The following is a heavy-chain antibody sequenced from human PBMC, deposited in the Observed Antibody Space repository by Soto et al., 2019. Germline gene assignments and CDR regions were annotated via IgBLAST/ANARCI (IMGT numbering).Heavy chain of an antibody. V-gene: IGHV3-30*18. CDR2: ISYDGSNK. CDR1: GFTFSSYG. J-gene: IGHJ6*02. CDR3: AKASSVPAAPYYYYGMDV. Sequence: QVQLVESGGGVVQPGRSLRLSCAASGFTFSSYGMHWVRQAPGKGLEWVAVISYDGSNKYYADSVKGRFTISRDNSKNTXFLQMNSLRAEDTAVYYCAKASSVPAAPYYYYGMDVWGQGTTVTVSS. D-gene: IGHD2-2*01.